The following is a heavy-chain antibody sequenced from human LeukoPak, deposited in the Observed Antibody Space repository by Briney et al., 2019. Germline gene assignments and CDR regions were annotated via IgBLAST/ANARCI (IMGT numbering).Heavy chain of an antibody. CDR2: MRPSSGNT. Sequence: SSVKVSCKASGYTFTNNDINWVRQAIGQGLEWMGWMRPSSGNTEFAQKFQGRVTMTRDMSTSTVYMELSSLRSEDTAVYYCARDQQGYCRDWGQGTLVTVSS. J-gene: IGHJ4*02. V-gene: IGHV1-8*01. CDR1: GYTFTNND. D-gene: IGHD2-15*01. CDR3: ARDQQGYCRD.